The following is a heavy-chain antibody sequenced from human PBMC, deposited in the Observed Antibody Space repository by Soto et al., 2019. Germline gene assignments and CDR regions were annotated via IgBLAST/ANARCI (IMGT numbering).Heavy chain of an antibody. D-gene: IGHD1-26*01. J-gene: IGHJ6*02. CDR2: ISGSGGST. CDR3: AKRGTLTGAPGAVDV. CDR1: GFTFSSYA. V-gene: IGHV3-23*01. Sequence: GGSLRLSCAASGFTFSSYAMSWVRQAPGKGLEWVSAISGSGGSTYYADSVKGRFTISRDNSKNTLYLQMNSLRAEDTAVYYCAKRGTLTGAPGAVDVWGQGTTVTVSS.